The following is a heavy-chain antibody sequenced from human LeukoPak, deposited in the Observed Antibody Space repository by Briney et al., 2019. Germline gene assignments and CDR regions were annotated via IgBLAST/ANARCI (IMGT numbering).Heavy chain of an antibody. CDR3: ARAPGYYYGMDV. J-gene: IGHJ6*02. CDR2: IYSGGST. CDR1: GFTVSSNY. Sequence: GGSLRLSCAASGFTVSSNYMSWVRQAPWKGLEWVSVIYSGGSTYYADSVKGRFTISRDNSKNTLYLQMNSLRAEDTAVYYCARAPGYYYGMDVWGQGTTVTVSS. V-gene: IGHV3-66*01.